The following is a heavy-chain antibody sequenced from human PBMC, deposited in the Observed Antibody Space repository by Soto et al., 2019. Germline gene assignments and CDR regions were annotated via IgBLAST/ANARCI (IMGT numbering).Heavy chain of an antibody. J-gene: IGHJ6*02. CDR1: GFTFSSYA. V-gene: IGHV3-23*01. Sequence: GGSLRLSCAASGFTFSSYAMSWVRQAPGKGLEWVSAISGSGGSTYYADSVKGRFTISRDNSKNTLYLQMNSPRAEDTAVYYCASPMKWGYYGMDVWGQGTTVTVSS. CDR2: ISGSGGST. CDR3: ASPMKWGYYGMDV. D-gene: IGHD2-8*01.